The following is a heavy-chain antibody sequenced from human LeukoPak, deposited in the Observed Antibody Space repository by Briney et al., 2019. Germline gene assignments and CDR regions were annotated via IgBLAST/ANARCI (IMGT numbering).Heavy chain of an antibody. CDR2: FDPEDGET. Sequence: ASVKVSCKVSGYTLTELSMHWVRQAPGKGLEWMGGFDPEDGETIYAQKFQGRVTMTEDTSTDTAYMELSSLRSEDTAVHYCATDRMWYSSSWYYFDYWGQGTLVTVSS. V-gene: IGHV1-24*01. CDR1: GYTLTELS. CDR3: ATDRMWYSSSWYYFDY. D-gene: IGHD6-13*01. J-gene: IGHJ4*02.